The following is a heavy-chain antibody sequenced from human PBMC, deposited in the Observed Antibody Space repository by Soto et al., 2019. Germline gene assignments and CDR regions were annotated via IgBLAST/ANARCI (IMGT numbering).Heavy chain of an antibody. J-gene: IGHJ4*02. Sequence: NPSETLSLTCAVSGGSISSDTYSWGWIRQPPGKGLEWIGYTYHSGSTYYNPSLKSRVTISVDRSKNQFSLKLSSVTAADTAVYYCARGKVVAAQHWGQGTLVTVSS. CDR3: ARGKVVAAQH. CDR1: GGSISSDTYS. V-gene: IGHV4-30-2*01. D-gene: IGHD2-15*01. CDR2: TYHSGST.